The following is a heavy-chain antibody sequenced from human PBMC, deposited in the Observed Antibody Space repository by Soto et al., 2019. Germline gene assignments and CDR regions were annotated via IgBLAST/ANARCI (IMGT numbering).Heavy chain of an antibody. CDR2: IRSEPNSYGT. V-gene: IGHV3-73*01. J-gene: IGHJ6*02. CDR3: ATRIGTDYYYYYGLDV. Sequence: SLRLSCAASGFTLSGSAMHWVRQASGKGLEWVGRIRSEPNSYGTEYAASVTGRFTISRDDSKNTAYLQMNSLKTEDTAVYYCATRIGTDYYYYYGLDVWGQGTTVTVS. D-gene: IGHD1-1*01. CDR1: GFTLSGSA.